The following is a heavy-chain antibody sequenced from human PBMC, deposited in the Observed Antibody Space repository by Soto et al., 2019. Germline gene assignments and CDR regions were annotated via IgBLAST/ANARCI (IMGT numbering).Heavy chain of an antibody. Sequence: ASVKVSCKASGYTFSCFYMHWVRQAPGQGLEWMGWINPNSGGTKSAEKFQGRVTMTRDTSISTAYMELSKLTSDGTAVYYCASAAVTGTAGLDFWGQGTQVTVS. J-gene: IGHJ4*02. CDR1: GYTFSCFY. V-gene: IGHV1-2*02. D-gene: IGHD6-19*01. CDR2: INPNSGGT. CDR3: ASAAVTGTAGLDF.